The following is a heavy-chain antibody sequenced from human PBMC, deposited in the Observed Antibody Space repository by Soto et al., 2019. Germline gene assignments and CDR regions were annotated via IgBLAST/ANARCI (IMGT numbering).Heavy chain of an antibody. CDR3: ARRWGEGRVDY. Sequence: QVQRQAPGPGLVKPSGTLSLTCAVSGGSISSSNWWSWVRQPPGKGLQWIGEIYHSGSTNYIPSRKGGVTISVDKSRNQFSLKLSAVAAANTAVNYCARRWGEGRVDYWGQGPLVTVSS. D-gene: IGHD3-10*01. V-gene: IGHV4-4*02. CDR1: GGSISSSNW. CDR2: IYHSGST. J-gene: IGHJ4*02.